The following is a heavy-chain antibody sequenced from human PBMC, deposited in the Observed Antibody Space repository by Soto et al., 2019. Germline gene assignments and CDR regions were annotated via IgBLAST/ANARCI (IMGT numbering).Heavy chain of an antibody. Sequence: SETLSLTCTVSGGSISSYYWSWIRQPAGKGLEWIGRIYTSGSTNYNPSLKSRVTMSVDTSKNQFSLKLSSVTAADTAVYYCAVLSGSYKGVPGWYYGMGVWGQGTTVTVSS. J-gene: IGHJ6*02. CDR3: AVLSGSYKGVPGWYYGMGV. D-gene: IGHD1-26*01. CDR2: IYTSGST. V-gene: IGHV4-4*07. CDR1: GGSISSYY.